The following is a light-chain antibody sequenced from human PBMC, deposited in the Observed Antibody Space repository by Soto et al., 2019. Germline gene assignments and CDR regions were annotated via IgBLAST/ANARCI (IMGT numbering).Light chain of an antibody. V-gene: IGKV3-20*01. Sequence: ENVLTQSPGTLSLSPGERATLSFRASQSVTNNFFAWYQQRPGQATRLLIYGISNRATGNPDRFSGSGSGTDFTLTISILEPEDFVVYYCQQYITLPHTFGQGTKLEFK. CDR2: GIS. J-gene: IGKJ2*01. CDR1: QSVTNNF. CDR3: QQYITLPHT.